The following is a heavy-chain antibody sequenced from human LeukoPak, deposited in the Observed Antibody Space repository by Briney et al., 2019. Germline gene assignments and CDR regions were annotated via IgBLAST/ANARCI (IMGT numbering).Heavy chain of an antibody. CDR2: IYYSGSS. J-gene: IGHJ3*02. CDR1: GGSISSYY. CDR3: VRADYNGGNPGSFDI. D-gene: IGHD2-8*01. Sequence: SETLSLTCTVSGGSISSYYWSWIRQPPGKGLEWIGSIYYSGSSYHNPSLKGRVSMSVDTSKNQFSLKLSSVTAADTAVYYCVRADYNGGNPGSFDIWGRGTMVTVSS. V-gene: IGHV4-39*07.